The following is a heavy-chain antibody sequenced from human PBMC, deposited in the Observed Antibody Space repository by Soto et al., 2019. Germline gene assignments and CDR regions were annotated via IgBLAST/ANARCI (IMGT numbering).Heavy chain of an antibody. D-gene: IGHD1-26*01. CDR1: GGTFSSYA. CDR2: IIPIFGTA. Sequence: SVKVSCKASGGTFSSYAISWVRQAPGQGLEWMGGIIPIFGTANYAQKFQGRVTITADESTSTAYSERSSLRSEDTAVYYCARDRQRKVGATEYFDYWGQGTLVTVSS. V-gene: IGHV1-69*13. CDR3: ARDRQRKVGATEYFDY. J-gene: IGHJ4*02.